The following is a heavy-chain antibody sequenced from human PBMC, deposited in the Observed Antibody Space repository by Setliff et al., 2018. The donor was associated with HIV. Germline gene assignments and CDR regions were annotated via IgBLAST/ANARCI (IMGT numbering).Heavy chain of an antibody. Sequence: PGGSLRLSCAASGFTFSGSPIHWVRQASGKGLEWLGRIKDRTENYATAYAASVKGRFTIFRDDSANTAYLQINSLEIEDTAVYYCTTGLITVFGVITDCWGQGALVTVSS. D-gene: IGHD3-3*01. CDR1: GFTFSGSP. CDR3: TTGLITVFGVITDC. J-gene: IGHJ4*02. V-gene: IGHV3-73*01. CDR2: IKDRTENYAT.